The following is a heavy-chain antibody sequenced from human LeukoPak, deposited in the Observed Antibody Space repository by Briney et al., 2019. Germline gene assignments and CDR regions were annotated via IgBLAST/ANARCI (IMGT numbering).Heavy chain of an antibody. D-gene: IGHD2-15*01. Sequence: ASVKVSCKASGYTFTSYYMHWVRQAPGQGLEWMGIINPSGGSTSYAQKFQGRVTMTRDTSTSTVYMELSSLRSEDTAVYYCAREYCSGGSCSQFDYWGQGTLVTVSS. CDR2: INPSGGST. CDR1: GYTFTSYY. J-gene: IGHJ4*02. CDR3: AREYCSGGSCSQFDY. V-gene: IGHV1-46*01.